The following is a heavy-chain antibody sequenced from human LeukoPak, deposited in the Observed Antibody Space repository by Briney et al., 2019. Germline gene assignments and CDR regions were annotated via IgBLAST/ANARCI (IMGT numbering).Heavy chain of an antibody. CDR2: IYYSGST. J-gene: IGHJ5*02. Sequence: SETLSLTCAVSGGSISSNSYYWGWIRQPPGKGLEWIGSIYYSGSTYYNPSLKSRVTISVDTSKNQFSLKLSSVTAADTAVYYCARDPSDYDILTGYYNVRYNWFDPWGQGTLVTVSS. D-gene: IGHD3-9*01. CDR1: GGSISSNSYY. V-gene: IGHV4-39*07. CDR3: ARDPSDYDILTGYYNVRYNWFDP.